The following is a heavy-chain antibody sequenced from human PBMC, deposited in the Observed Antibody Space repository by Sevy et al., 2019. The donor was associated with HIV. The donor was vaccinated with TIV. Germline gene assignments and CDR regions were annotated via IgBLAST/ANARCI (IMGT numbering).Heavy chain of an antibody. V-gene: IGHV3-30-3*01. CDR3: ARDGGYSIKWYPRY. Sequence: GGSLRLSCAASGFAFSSHAMHWVRQAPGKGLEWVAVISYEGTEIFYAASVEGRFTISRDTSKNMLSLQITRLRPEDTAVYFCARDGGYSIKWYPRYWGHGTLVTVSS. D-gene: IGHD6-13*01. CDR1: GFAFSSHA. J-gene: IGHJ4*01. CDR2: ISYEGTEI.